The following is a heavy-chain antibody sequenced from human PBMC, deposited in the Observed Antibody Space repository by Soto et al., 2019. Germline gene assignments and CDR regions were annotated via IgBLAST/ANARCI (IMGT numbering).Heavy chain of an antibody. CDR1: GGSISSSNW. Sequence: PSETLSLTCAVSGGSISSSNWWSWVRQPPGKGLEWIGEIYHSGSTNYNPSLKSRVTISVDKSKNQFSLKLSSVTAADTAVYYCARAVNYYDSSGYKNWFDPWGQGTLVTVSS. CDR2: IYHSGST. D-gene: IGHD3-22*01. J-gene: IGHJ5*02. CDR3: ARAVNYYDSSGYKNWFDP. V-gene: IGHV4-4*02.